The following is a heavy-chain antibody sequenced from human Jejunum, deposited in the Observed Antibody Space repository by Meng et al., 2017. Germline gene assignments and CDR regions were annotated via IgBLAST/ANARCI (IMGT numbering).Heavy chain of an antibody. CDR3: ARPHTSA. J-gene: IGHJ5*02. V-gene: IGHV4-39*01. CDR2: MYYHGST. CDR1: GGSIRSSSYY. D-gene: IGHD2-21*01. Sequence: QLQVQESGQGLVKPSETLSLTCTVSGGSIRSSSYYWGWIRQPPGKGLEWIGTMYYHGSTYYNPSLKSRVTISVDTSKNQFSLKLSSVTAADTAVYYCARPHTSAWGQGTLVTVSS.